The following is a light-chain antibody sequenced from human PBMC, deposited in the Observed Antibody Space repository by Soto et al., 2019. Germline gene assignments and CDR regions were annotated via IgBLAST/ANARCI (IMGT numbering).Light chain of an antibody. CDR2: GTS. CDR3: QQYGSPRGT. J-gene: IGKJ1*01. CDR1: QSVNIN. V-gene: IGKV3-15*01. Sequence: EIVMTQSPATLSVSPGERATLSCRASQSVNINLAWYQQKPGQAPRLLIYGTSTRATGVPARFSGSGSGTEFTLTISRLEPEDFAIYYCQQYGSPRGTFGQGTKVEIK.